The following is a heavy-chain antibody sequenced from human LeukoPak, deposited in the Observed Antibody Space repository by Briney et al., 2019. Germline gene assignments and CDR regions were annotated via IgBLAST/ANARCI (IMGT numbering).Heavy chain of an antibody. Sequence: KASETLSLTCTVSSGSISNGGYYWIWIRQPPGKGLEWIGSIYYSGTSYSNPSLESRVTMSVDTSNSQFPLRLSSVTAADTAVYYCARAVMVAVAGGRFDYWGQGTLVTVSS. CDR3: ARAVMVAVAGGRFDY. V-gene: IGHV4-39*06. J-gene: IGHJ4*02. CDR2: IYYSGTS. D-gene: IGHD6-19*01. CDR1: SGSISNGGYY.